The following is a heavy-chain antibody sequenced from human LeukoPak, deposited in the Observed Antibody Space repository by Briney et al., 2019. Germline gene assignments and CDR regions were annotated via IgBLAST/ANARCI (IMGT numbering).Heavy chain of an antibody. D-gene: IGHD3-3*01. CDR3: ARDRPGYDFWSGYYSNWFDP. V-gene: IGHV4-39*07. CDR2: FYYSGST. J-gene: IGHJ5*02. Sequence: SETLSLTCTVSGASITSSDYYWGWIRQLPGKGLEWIGSFYYSGSTYYNPSLKSRVTISVDTSKNQFSLKLSSVTAADTAVYYCARDRPGYDFWSGYYSNWFDPWGQGTLVTVSS. CDR1: GASITSSDYY.